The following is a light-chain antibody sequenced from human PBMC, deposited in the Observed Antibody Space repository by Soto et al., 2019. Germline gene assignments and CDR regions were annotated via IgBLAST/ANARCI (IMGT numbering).Light chain of an antibody. CDR1: QIVLYSSNNKNY. CDR2: WAS. J-gene: IGKJ1*01. Sequence: DIVMTQSPDSLSVSLGEIATINCKSSQIVLYSSNNKNYLAWYQQKPGQPPKLLIYWASTRESGVPDRFSGSGSGTDFTLTISSLQAEDVAVYYCQQYYSTPRTFGQGTKVDIK. V-gene: IGKV4-1*01. CDR3: QQYYSTPRT.